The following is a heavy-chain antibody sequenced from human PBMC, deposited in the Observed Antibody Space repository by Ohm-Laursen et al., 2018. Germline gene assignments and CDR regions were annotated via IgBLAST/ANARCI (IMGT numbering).Heavy chain of an antibody. D-gene: IGHD3-3*01. Sequence: ASVKVSCNASGYTFTSYYMHWVRQAPGQGLEWMGIINPSGGSTSYAQKFQGSVTMTRDTSTSTVYMELSSLRSEDTAVYYCARVRFTEYYYYYYGMDVWGQGTTVTVSS. CDR1: GYTFTSYY. CDR2: INPSGGST. CDR3: ARVRFTEYYYYYYGMDV. J-gene: IGHJ6*02. V-gene: IGHV1-46*01.